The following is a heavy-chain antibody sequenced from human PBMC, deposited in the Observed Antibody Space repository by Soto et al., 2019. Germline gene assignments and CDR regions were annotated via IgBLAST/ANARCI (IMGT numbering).Heavy chain of an antibody. J-gene: IGHJ4*02. CDR3: ARRYGDCFDY. CDR2: IYYSGST. V-gene: IGHV4-59*08. Sequence: SSGTPSLTCTVSCGSIRSYYWSCIRQPPGKGLEWIGYIYYSGSTNYNPSLKSRVTISVDTSKNQFSLKLSSVTAADTAVYYCARRYGDCFDYWGQGTLVTVSS. CDR1: CGSIRSYY. D-gene: IGHD4-17*01.